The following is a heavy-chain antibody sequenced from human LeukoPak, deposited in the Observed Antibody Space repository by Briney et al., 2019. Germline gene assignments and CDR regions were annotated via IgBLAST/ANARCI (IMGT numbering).Heavy chain of an antibody. CDR3: ARDSSTDIEYSSSPGSDMAV. CDR1: GFSLSRYW. D-gene: IGHD6-6*01. CDR2: IKQDGRET. Sequence: GGSLRLSCEVSGFSLSRYWMSWVRQAPGKGLEWVANIKQDGRETYYVDSVKGPFSISRDNAKNSLYLQMSSLRAEDTAVYYCARDSSTDIEYSSSPGSDMAVWGKGTTVTVSS. V-gene: IGHV3-7*01. J-gene: IGHJ6*03.